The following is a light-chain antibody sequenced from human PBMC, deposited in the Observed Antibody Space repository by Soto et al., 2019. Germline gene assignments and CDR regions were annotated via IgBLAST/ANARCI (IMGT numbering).Light chain of an antibody. CDR3: QQYNSYPWT. CDR1: QSINNW. J-gene: IGKJ1*01. CDR2: RAS. Sequence: DIQMTQSHSTLSASVGDRVTITCRASQSINNWLAWYQQKPGKAPKLLIYRASSLESGVPSRFSGSGSGTEFTLTISSLQPDDFATYNCQQYNSYPWTFGQGTKVEIK. V-gene: IGKV1-5*03.